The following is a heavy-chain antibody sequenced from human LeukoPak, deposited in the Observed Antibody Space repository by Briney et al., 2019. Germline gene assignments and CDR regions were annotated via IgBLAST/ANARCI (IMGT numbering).Heavy chain of an antibody. CDR3: ARDQPTYYDILAGYSPAAFDI. V-gene: IGHV4-59*13. Sequence: SDTPSLACTVSGGSISSYYWSWIRQPPGRGLDGIGYLYYSGSTNYHPSLKSRVTISVDTSKSQFSLKLSSVTAADTAVYYCARDQPTYYDILAGYSPAAFDIWGQGTMVTVSS. D-gene: IGHD3-9*01. J-gene: IGHJ3*02. CDR2: LYYSGST. CDR1: GGSISSYY.